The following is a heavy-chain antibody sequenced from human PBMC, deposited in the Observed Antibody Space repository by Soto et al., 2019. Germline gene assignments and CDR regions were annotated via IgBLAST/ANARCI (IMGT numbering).Heavy chain of an antibody. Sequence: TSETLSLTCTVSGGSISSGYYYWSWIRQPPGKGLEWIGYIYYSGSTYYNPSLKSRVTISVDTSKNQFSLKLSSVTAADTAVYYCARRAHPTHHAFDIWGQGTMVT. V-gene: IGHV4-30-4*01. J-gene: IGHJ3*02. CDR1: GGSISSGYYY. CDR2: IYYSGST. CDR3: ARRAHPTHHAFDI.